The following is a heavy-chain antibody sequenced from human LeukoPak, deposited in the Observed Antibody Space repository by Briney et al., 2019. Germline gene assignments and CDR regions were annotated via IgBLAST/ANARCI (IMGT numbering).Heavy chain of an antibody. J-gene: IGHJ4*02. CDR1: GFTFSTAW. CDR3: TTAPGGYGEHDDY. Sequence: GGSLRLSCVVSGFTFSTAWMSWVRQTPGKGLEWGGRIKSKTDGGTTDYAAPVKGRFTISRDDSKNTLYLQMNSLKTEDTAVYYCTTAPGGYGEHDDYWGQGTLVTVSS. V-gene: IGHV3-15*01. CDR2: IKSKTDGGTT. D-gene: IGHD4-17*01.